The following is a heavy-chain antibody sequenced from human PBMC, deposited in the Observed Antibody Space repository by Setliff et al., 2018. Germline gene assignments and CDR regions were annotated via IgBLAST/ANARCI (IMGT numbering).Heavy chain of an antibody. D-gene: IGHD5-18*01. CDR1: GYSFTTYW. Sequence: PGESLKISCKGSGYSFTTYWIGWVRQMPGKGLELMGIIYPADSDPRYSPSFQGQVTISVDKSISTAYLQWSSLEASDTAMYYCARLGYSDAFDIWGQGTMVTVSS. CDR3: ARLGYSDAFDI. J-gene: IGHJ3*02. V-gene: IGHV5-51*01. CDR2: IYPADSDP.